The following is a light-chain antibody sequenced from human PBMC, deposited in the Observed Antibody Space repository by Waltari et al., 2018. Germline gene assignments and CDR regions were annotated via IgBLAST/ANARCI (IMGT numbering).Light chain of an antibody. J-gene: IGLJ2*01. CDR2: KDR. Sequence: SYELTQPPSVSVSPGQTATLTCSGEALPKQYAHWYQKKPAQAPVLVIYKDRERPSEIPELFSGSSSRKTVTFTISGVQAEDEADYYCQSVESSGNVVFGGGTKLTVL. V-gene: IGLV3-25*03. CDR1: ALPKQY. CDR3: QSVESSGNVV.